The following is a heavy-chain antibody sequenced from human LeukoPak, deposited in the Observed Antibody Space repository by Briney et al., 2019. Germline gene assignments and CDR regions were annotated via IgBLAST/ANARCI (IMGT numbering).Heavy chain of an antibody. J-gene: IGHJ3*02. CDR3: AKRNFDWSYSGPFNDAFDI. Sequence: LLGGSLRLSCAASGFTFSSYAMSWVRQAPGKGLEWVSAISGSGGSTYYADSVKGRFTISRDNSKNTLYLQMNSLRAEDTAVYYCAKRNFDWSYSGPFNDAFDIWGQGTMVTVSS. CDR1: GFTFSSYA. V-gene: IGHV3-23*01. CDR2: ISGSGGST. D-gene: IGHD3-9*01.